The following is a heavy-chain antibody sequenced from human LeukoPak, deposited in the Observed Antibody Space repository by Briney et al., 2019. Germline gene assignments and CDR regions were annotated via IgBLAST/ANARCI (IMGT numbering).Heavy chain of an antibody. Sequence: PGGSLRLSCAGSGFSFSSYGMHWVRQAPGKGLEWMAFIRSDGSNKYYADSVKGRFTISRDNSKNTLYLQMNSLRAEDTAVYYCASFSHTRKYYDFWSGYQTSFDYWGQGTLVTVSS. CDR1: GFSFSSYG. CDR3: ASFSHTRKYYDFWSGYQTSFDY. D-gene: IGHD3-3*01. V-gene: IGHV3-30*02. J-gene: IGHJ4*02. CDR2: IRSDGSNK.